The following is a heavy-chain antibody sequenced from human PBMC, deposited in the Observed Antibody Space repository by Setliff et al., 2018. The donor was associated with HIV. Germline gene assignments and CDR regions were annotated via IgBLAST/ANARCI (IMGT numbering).Heavy chain of an antibody. CDR2: IYATGST. V-gene: IGHV4-4*09. J-gene: IGHJ6*02. CDR1: GGSISSYY. CDR3: ARRSIVGVTRGFYYYGLDV. Sequence: PSETLSLTCTVSGGSISSYYWSWIRQPPGKGLEWIGYIYATGSTNYNPSLKGRVTVSVDTAKNQFSLRLSSVTAADTAVYYCARRSIVGVTRGFYYYGLDVWGQGTTVTVSS. D-gene: IGHD1-26*01.